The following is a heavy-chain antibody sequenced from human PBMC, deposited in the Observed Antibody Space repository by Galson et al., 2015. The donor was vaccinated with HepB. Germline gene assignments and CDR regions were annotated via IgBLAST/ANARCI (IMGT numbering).Heavy chain of an antibody. V-gene: IGHV1-69*10. CDR3: ARDRDPGRYVVLGAGVFWFDP. Sequence: SVKVSCKASGGTFSSYAISWVRQAPGQGLEWMGGIIPILGIANYAQKFQGRVTITADKSTSTAYMELSSLRSEDTAVYYCARDRDPGRYVVLGAGVFWFDPWGQGTLVTVSS. CDR2: IIPILGIA. CDR1: GGTFSSYA. D-gene: IGHD2-8*02. J-gene: IGHJ5*02.